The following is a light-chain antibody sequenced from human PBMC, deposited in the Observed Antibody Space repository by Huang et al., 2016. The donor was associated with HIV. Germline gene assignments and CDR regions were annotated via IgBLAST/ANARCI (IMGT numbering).Light chain of an antibody. J-gene: IGKJ1*01. CDR3: QQYNDWPLT. Sequence: EIVMTHSPATLSVSPGERVTLSCRASQSLSSPLAWYQQKRGQAPRLLIYGVSTRATDIPARFSGSGSGTDFTLTINSLQSEDFATYYCQQYNDWPLTFGQGTEVEIK. CDR2: GVS. CDR1: QSLSSP. V-gene: IGKV3-15*01.